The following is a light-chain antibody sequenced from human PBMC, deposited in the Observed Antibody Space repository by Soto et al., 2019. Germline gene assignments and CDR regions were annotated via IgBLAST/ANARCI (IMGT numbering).Light chain of an antibody. CDR2: EAS. CDR3: QQRNSYPIT. CDR1: QSIANL. Sequence: DIQMAQSPPTLSASIGDRVTITFRASQSIANLVACYQHKPGKAPKLLIYEASSLESGVPSRFSGSGSGTEFTLTISSLQPEDFATYYCQQRNSYPITFGQGTRLEIK. J-gene: IGKJ5*01. V-gene: IGKV1-5*01.